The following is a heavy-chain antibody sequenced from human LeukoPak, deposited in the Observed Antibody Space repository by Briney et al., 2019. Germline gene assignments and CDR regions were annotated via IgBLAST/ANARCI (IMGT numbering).Heavy chain of an antibody. Sequence: PSETLSLTCTVSGGSISSYYWSWIRQPPGKGLEWIGYIYYSGSTNYNPSLKSRVTISVDTSKSQFSLKLSSVTAADSAVYYCARHGCGWYYFDYWGQGTLVTVSS. J-gene: IGHJ4*02. CDR1: GGSISSYY. CDR2: IYYSGST. D-gene: IGHD6-19*01. CDR3: ARHGCGWYYFDY. V-gene: IGHV4-59*08.